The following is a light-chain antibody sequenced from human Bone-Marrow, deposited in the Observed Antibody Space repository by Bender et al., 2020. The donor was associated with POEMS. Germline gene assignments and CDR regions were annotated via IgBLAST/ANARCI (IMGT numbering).Light chain of an antibody. CDR1: KLGDRF. Sequence: SYELSQSPSMSVSPGQTARITCSGDKLGDRFVFWYQQKPGQSPVLVISQRTRRPSGIPERFSGSNSGNTATLTISGTQTTDEADYYCQAWDSTTNLIFGGGTKLTVL. CDR2: QRT. V-gene: IGLV3-1*01. J-gene: IGLJ2*01. CDR3: QAWDSTTNLI.